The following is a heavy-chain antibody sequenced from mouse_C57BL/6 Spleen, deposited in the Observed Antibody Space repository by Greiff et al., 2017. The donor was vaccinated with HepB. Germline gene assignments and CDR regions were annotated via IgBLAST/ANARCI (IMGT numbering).Heavy chain of an antibody. V-gene: IGHV1-53*01. CDR3: AREPYDGYLYYYAMDY. CDR2: INPSNGGT. Sequence: QVQLQQPGTELVKPGASVKLSCKASGYTFTSYWMHWVKQRPGQGLEWIGNINPSNGGTNYNEKFKSKATLTVDKSSSTAYMQLSSLTSEDSAVYYCAREPYDGYLYYYAMDYWGQGTSVTVSS. J-gene: IGHJ4*01. D-gene: IGHD2-3*01. CDR1: GYTFTSYW.